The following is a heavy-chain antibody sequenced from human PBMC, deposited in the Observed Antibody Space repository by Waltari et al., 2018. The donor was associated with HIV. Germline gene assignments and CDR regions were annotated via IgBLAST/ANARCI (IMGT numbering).Heavy chain of an antibody. J-gene: IGHJ4*02. CDR2: IYDSGGT. V-gene: IGHV4-31*03. CDR3: TREVYDRPPRCFDY. CDR1: GGSISSGGYY. Sequence: QVQLQESGPGLVKPSQTLSLTCTVSGGSISSGGYYWSWIRQHPGKGLEWICYIYDSGGTYYDPSLKIRVTISVDTSKNQCSLKLSSVTAADTAVYYCTREVYDRPPRCFDYWGQGTLVTVSS. D-gene: IGHD3-22*01.